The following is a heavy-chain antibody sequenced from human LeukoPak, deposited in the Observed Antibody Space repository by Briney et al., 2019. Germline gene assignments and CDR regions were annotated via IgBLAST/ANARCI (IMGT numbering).Heavy chain of an antibody. Sequence: SETLSLTCSVYGGSISGHYWSWIRQPPGKGREWIAEIFYDGVTKYNPSFESRAFISLDTSKNQFSLRLTSMTAADTAVYYCVRSSEYKFGPWGQGTLVTVSS. CDR2: IFYDGVT. CDR1: GGSISGHY. D-gene: IGHD6-6*01. J-gene: IGHJ5*02. V-gene: IGHV4-59*11. CDR3: VRSSEYKFGP.